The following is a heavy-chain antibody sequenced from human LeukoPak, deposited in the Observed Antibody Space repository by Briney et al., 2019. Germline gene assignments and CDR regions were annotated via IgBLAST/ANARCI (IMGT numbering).Heavy chain of an antibody. CDR2: INTNTGNP. V-gene: IGHV7-4-1*02. J-gene: IGHJ5*02. CDR3: ARTKAAADHNWFDP. D-gene: IGHD6-13*01. CDR1: GYTFTSYA. Sequence: ASVKVSCKASGYTFTSYAMNWVRQAPGQGLEWMGWINTNTGNPTYAQGFTGRFVFSLDTSVSTAYLQISSLKAEDTAVYYCARTKAAADHNWFDPWGQGTLVTVSS.